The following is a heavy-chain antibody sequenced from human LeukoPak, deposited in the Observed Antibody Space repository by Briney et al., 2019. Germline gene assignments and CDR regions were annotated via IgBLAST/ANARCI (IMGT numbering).Heavy chain of an antibody. CDR1: GFTFSNAW. CDR2: IKSKTHGGTT. Sequence: GGSLRLSCAASGFTFSNAWMSWVRQAPGKGLEWVGRIKSKTHGGTTDYAAPVKDRFTISRDDSKNTVYLQMNSLKTEDTAVYCCTTDRGIMELPLFDFWGLGTRVTVSS. J-gene: IGHJ5*01. V-gene: IGHV3-15*01. CDR3: TTDRGIMELPLFDF. D-gene: IGHD3-10*01.